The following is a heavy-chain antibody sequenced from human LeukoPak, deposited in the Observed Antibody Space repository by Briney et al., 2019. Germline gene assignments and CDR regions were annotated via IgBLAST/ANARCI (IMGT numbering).Heavy chain of an antibody. CDR3: ARGGPWSGLNYYYMDV. CDR2: IKQDGSEK. V-gene: IGHV3-7*03. CDR1: GFTFSSYA. Sequence: GRSLRLSCAASGFTFSSYAMHWVRQAPGKGLEWVASIKQDGSEKYYVDSVKGRFTVSRDNAKNSLYLQMNSLRAEDTALYHCARGGPWSGLNYYYMDVWGKGTTVTVSS. J-gene: IGHJ6*03. D-gene: IGHD3-3*01.